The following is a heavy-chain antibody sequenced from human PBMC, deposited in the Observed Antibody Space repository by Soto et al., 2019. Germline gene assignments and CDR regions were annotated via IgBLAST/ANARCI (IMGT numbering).Heavy chain of an antibody. CDR3: VNILMQHDFEGG. Sequence: EVQMVASGGDLVQPGSSLRLSCLASGFTFTVYAFHWVRQAPGKGLEFVAAISSDGTKTYYAESVKGRFTISRDTSKNTLFLQMNRLRAEDTAVYYCVNILMQHDFEGGWGQGTLVTVSS. J-gene: IGHJ4*02. D-gene: IGHD3-3*01. CDR1: GFTFTVYA. V-gene: IGHV3-64D*08. CDR2: ISSDGTKT.